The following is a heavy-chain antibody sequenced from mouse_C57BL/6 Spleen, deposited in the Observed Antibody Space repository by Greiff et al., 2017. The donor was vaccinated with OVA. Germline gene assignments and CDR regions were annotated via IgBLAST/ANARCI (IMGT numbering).Heavy chain of an antibody. J-gene: IGHJ4*01. CDR1: GYTFTSYW. Sequence: VQGVESGTELVKPGASVKLSCKASGYTFTSYWMHWVKQRPGQGLEWIGNINPSNGGTNYNEKFKSKATLTVDKSSSTAYMQLSSLTSEDSAVYYCARKELFYYAMDYWGQGTSVTVSS. V-gene: IGHV1-53*01. CDR2: INPSNGGT. CDR3: ARKELFYYAMDY.